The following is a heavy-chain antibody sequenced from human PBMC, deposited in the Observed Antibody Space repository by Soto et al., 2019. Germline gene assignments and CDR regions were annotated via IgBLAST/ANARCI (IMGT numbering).Heavy chain of an antibody. CDR2: IYYSGLP. CDR3: AREKSGGYWFDP. D-gene: IGHD2-15*01. J-gene: IGHJ5*02. V-gene: IGHV4-30-4*01. CDR1: GGSINNNDYY. Sequence: QVQLQESGPGLVKPSQTLSLTCTVSGGSINNNDYYWSWIRQPPGKGLEWIGYIYYSGLPYYDPSLKSRVTISIDTSKNQFSLKLSSVTAADTAVYYCAREKSGGYWFDPWGQGTLVTVSS.